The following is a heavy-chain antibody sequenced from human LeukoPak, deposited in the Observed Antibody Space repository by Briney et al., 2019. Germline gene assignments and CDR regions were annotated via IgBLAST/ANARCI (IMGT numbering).Heavy chain of an antibody. CDR1: GFTFSSYW. J-gene: IGHJ6*02. V-gene: IGHV3-7*01. CDR3: ARVSRRGVLYGMDV. Sequence: GGSLRLSCAASGFTFSSYWMSWVRQAPGKGLEWVANIKQDGSEKYYVDSVKGRFTISRDNAKNSLYLQMNSLRAEDTAVYYCARVSRRGVLYGMDVWGQGTTVTVSS. D-gene: IGHD3-10*01. CDR2: IKQDGSEK.